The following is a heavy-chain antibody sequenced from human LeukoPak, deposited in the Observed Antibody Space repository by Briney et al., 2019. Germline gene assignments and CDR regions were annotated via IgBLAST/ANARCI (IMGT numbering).Heavy chain of an antibody. V-gene: IGHV3-23*01. CDR2: ISGSGGST. CDR3: AKVLPWSGYPNDAFDI. J-gene: IGHJ3*02. CDR1: GFTFSSYA. Sequence: PGGSLRLSCAASGFTFSSYAMSWVRQAPGKGLGWVSAISGSGGSTYYADSVKGRFTISRDNSKNTLYLQMNSLRAEDTAVYYCAKVLPWSGYPNDAFDIWGQGTMVTVSS. D-gene: IGHD3-3*01.